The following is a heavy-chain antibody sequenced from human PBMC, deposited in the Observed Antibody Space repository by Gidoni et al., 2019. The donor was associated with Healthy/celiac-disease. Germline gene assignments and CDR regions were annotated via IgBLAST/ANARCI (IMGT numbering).Heavy chain of an antibody. CDR1: GGSISSGCSY. J-gene: IGHJ3*02. Sequence: QAQLQESGPGLAKPSQTLSLTCTVSGGSISSGCSYVSWFRQHPGKGLEWIGYIYYSGSTYYNPSLKGRVTISVDTSKNQFSLKLSSVTAADTAVYYCARAGLDYYDRSGYQYAFDIWGQGTMVTVSS. D-gene: IGHD3-22*01. CDR3: ARAGLDYYDRSGYQYAFDI. V-gene: IGHV4-31*03. CDR2: IYYSGST.